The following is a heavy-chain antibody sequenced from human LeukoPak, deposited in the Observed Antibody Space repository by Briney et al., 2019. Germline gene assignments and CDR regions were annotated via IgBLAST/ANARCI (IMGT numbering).Heavy chain of an antibody. Sequence: KTSETLSLTCTVSGGSISSGSHYWGWIRQPPGKGLEWIGAIHYSGSTYYNPSLKSRITISVDTSKNQFSLKLSSVTAADTAVYYCARHGVFGGNLAAFDIWGQGTMVTVSS. V-gene: IGHV4-39*01. J-gene: IGHJ3*02. CDR2: IHYSGST. D-gene: IGHD4-23*01. CDR3: ARHGVFGGNLAAFDI. CDR1: GGSISSGSHY.